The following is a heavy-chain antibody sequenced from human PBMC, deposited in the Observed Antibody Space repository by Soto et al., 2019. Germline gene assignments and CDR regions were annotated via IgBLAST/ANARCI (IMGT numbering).Heavy chain of an antibody. CDR1: GGSVSVYY. CDR2: INHSGST. Sequence: SEPLSLTCAVYGGSVSVYYWSWIRHPPGKGLEWIGEINHSGSTNYNPSLKSRVTISVDTSKNQFSLKLSSVTAADTAVYYCAREWYRCSSTSCLNWFDPWGQGTLVTVSS. V-gene: IGHV4-34*01. D-gene: IGHD2-2*01. CDR3: AREWYRCSSTSCLNWFDP. J-gene: IGHJ5*02.